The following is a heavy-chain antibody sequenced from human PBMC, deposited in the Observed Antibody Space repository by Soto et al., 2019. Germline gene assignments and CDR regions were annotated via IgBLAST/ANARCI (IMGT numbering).Heavy chain of an antibody. V-gene: IGHV1-8*01. CDR3: ARGLYDFWSGYYTRFPHDYYYYGMDV. CDR1: GYTFTSYD. D-gene: IGHD3-3*01. CDR2: MNPNSGNT. Sequence: GASVKVSCKASGYTFTSYDINWVRQATGQGLEWMGWMNPNSGNTGYAQKFQGRVTMTRNTSISTAYMELSSLRSEDTAVYYCARGLYDFWSGYYTRFPHDYYYYGMDVWGQGTTVTVSS. J-gene: IGHJ6*02.